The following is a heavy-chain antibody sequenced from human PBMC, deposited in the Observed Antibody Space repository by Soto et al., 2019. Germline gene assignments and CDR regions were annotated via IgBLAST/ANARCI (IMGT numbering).Heavy chain of an antibody. CDR1: SGSISSSNW. V-gene: IGHV4-4*02. Sequence: QVQLQESGPGLVKPSGTLSLTCAVSSGSISSSNWWSWVRQPPGKGLEWIGEIYHSGSTNYNPSLKSRVTISVDKSKNQYSLKLSSVTAADTAVYYCARLQPTPRRSKLYSSSASPYFDYWGQGTLVTGSS. CDR2: IYHSGST. D-gene: IGHD6-6*01. CDR3: ARLQPTPRRSKLYSSSASPYFDY. J-gene: IGHJ4*02.